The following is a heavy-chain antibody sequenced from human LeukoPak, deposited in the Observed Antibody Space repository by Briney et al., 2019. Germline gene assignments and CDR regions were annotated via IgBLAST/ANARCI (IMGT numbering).Heavy chain of an antibody. J-gene: IGHJ6*04. CDR3: AKDRVTMVWGVISHIPHLRKTRRYYGMDV. V-gene: IGHV3-30*18. CDR2: ISYDGSNK. Sequence: GRSLRLSCAASGFTFSSYGMHWVRQAPGKGLEWVAVISYDGSNKYYAESVKGRFTISRDNSKNTLYLQMNSLRAEDTAVYYCAKDRVTMVWGVISHIPHLRKTRRYYGMDVWGKGTTVTVSS. D-gene: IGHD3-10*01. CDR1: GFTFSSYG.